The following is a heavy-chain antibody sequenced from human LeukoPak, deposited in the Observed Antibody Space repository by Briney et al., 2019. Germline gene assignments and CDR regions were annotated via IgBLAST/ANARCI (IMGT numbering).Heavy chain of an antibody. CDR3: VRGSMVRKVNYFDS. Sequence: KPGGSLRLSCAASGFVFNAYTMNWVRQAPGKGLEWVSSISSTSSFIYYADSLKDRFTISRDNANNALYLQMNSLRADDTAVYYCVRGSMVRKVNYFDSWGQGALVTVSS. CDR1: GFVFNAYT. J-gene: IGHJ4*01. D-gene: IGHD3-10*01. CDR2: ISSTSSFI. V-gene: IGHV3-21*01.